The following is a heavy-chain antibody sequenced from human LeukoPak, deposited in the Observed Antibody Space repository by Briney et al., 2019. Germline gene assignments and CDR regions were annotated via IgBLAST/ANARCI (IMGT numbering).Heavy chain of an antibody. V-gene: IGHV3-21*01. CDR3: ARVKTWLVPDAFDI. D-gene: IGHD6-19*01. CDR2: ISSSSSYI. Sequence: GGSLRLSCAASGFTFSSYSMNWVRQAPGKGLEWVSSISSSSSYIYYADSVKGRFTISRDNAKNSLYLQMNSLRAEDTAVYYCARVKTWLVPDAFDIWGQGTMVTVSS. J-gene: IGHJ3*02. CDR1: GFTFSSYS.